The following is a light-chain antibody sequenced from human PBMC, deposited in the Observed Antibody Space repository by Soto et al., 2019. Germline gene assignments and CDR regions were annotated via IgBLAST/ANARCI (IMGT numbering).Light chain of an antibody. CDR2: LNREGSH. V-gene: IGLV4-69*01. J-gene: IGLJ2*01. CDR3: QTWGTGIVI. CDR1: SWHSNYA. Sequence: QSVPTQTPSASASLGASVKLTCTLSSWHSNYAIACHQQQPEKCPRYLMKLNREGSHTNGDGIPDRVSGARSEAERYLTISSIQTEEEANNYCQTWGTGIVIIGGGTKLTVL.